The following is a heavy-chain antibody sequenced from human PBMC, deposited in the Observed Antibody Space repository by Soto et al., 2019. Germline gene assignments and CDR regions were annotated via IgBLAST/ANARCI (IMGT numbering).Heavy chain of an antibody. CDR1: GFTFSAYT. Sequence: ESGGGVVQPGRSLRLSCAASGFTFSAYTMHWVRQPPGKGLEWVAVISYDGNNERYTDPVKGRFTVSRDNSKSTLYLQMNSLKSEDTAVYYCARDGYSGRSDGFDIWGQGTTVTVSS. CDR3: ARDGYSGRSDGFDI. V-gene: IGHV3-30-3*01. J-gene: IGHJ3*02. D-gene: IGHD1-26*01. CDR2: ISYDGNNE.